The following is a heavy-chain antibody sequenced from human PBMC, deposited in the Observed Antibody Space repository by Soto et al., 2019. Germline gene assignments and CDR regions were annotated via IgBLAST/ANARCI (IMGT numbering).Heavy chain of an antibody. Sequence: GGSLRLSCAASGFTFSGYEMNWVRQAPGKGLEWVSYISSSGSTIYYADSVKGRFTISRDNAKNSLYLQMNSLRAEDTAVYYCARERTTADYYYYGMDVWGQGTTVTVSS. CDR3: ARERTTADYYYYGMDV. D-gene: IGHD4-17*01. CDR2: ISSSGSTI. CDR1: GFTFSGYE. J-gene: IGHJ6*02. V-gene: IGHV3-48*03.